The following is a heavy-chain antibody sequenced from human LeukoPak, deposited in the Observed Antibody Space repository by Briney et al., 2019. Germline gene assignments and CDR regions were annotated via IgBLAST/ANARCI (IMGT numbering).Heavy chain of an antibody. J-gene: IGHJ5*02. Sequence: GGSLRLSCAASGFTFTNYAMNWVRQAPGKGLEWVATVSYDGTDTSYADSVKGRFAIFRDNSKNTLYLQMNSLRTEDAAVYYCVRVSGFCTNGVCPSFDPWGQGTLVTVSS. V-gene: IGHV3-30*09. CDR3: VRVSGFCTNGVCPSFDP. CDR1: GFTFTNYA. D-gene: IGHD2-8*01. CDR2: VSYDGTDT.